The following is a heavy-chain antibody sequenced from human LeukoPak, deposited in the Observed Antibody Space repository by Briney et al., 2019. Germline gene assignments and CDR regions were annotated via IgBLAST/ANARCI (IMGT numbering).Heavy chain of an antibody. CDR3: AKLSTFGDLSRVRFDP. Sequence: SETLSLTCTVSGGSISSRNYYWGWIRQPPGKGLEWIGSIYYSGTTYYNPSLKSRVSINVDTSKNQFSLYLSSVTAADTAVYYCAKLSTFGDLSRVRFDPWGQGTLVTVSS. J-gene: IGHJ5*02. CDR1: GGSISSRNYY. V-gene: IGHV4-39*01. D-gene: IGHD3-10*01. CDR2: IYYSGTT.